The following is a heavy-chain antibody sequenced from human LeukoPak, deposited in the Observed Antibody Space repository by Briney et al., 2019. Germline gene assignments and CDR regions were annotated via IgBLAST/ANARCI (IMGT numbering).Heavy chain of an antibody. CDR2: ISTSSNTI. CDR3: ASGDYYFDY. V-gene: IGHV3-48*02. J-gene: IGHJ4*02. D-gene: IGHD3-3*01. Sequence: GGFLRLSCAASGVTFSNQIMNWVRQAPGKGLEWVSYISTSSNTIYYADSVKGRFTISRDNAKNSLYLQMNSLRDEDTAVYFCASGDYYFDYWGRGTRVTVSS. CDR1: GVTFSNQI.